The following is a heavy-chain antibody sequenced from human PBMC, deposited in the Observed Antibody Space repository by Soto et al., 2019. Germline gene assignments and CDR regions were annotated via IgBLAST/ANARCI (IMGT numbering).Heavy chain of an antibody. CDR1: GFTFSSYA. J-gene: IGHJ4*02. Sequence: GGSLRLSCAASGFTFSSYAMSWVRQAPGKGLEWVSAISGSGGSTYYADSVKGRFTISRDNSKNTLYLQMNSLRAEDTAVYYCAKNPDLKLGIAVAGRTGVYFDYWGQGTLVTVSS. D-gene: IGHD6-19*01. V-gene: IGHV3-23*01. CDR2: ISGSGGST. CDR3: AKNPDLKLGIAVAGRTGVYFDY.